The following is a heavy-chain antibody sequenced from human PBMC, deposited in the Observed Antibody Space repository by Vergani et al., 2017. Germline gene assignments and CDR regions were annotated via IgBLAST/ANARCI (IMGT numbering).Heavy chain of an antibody. Sequence: EVQLVESGGGLVQTGRSLRLSCAASGFTFDDYAMHWVRQAPGKGLEWVSGISWNSGSIGYAASVKGRFTISRDNAKNSLYLQMNSLRAEDTALYYCAKDRASDYGDHDAFDIWGQGTMVTVSS. J-gene: IGHJ3*02. D-gene: IGHD4-17*01. CDR2: ISWNSGSI. CDR3: AKDRASDYGDHDAFDI. CDR1: GFTFDDYA. V-gene: IGHV3-9*01.